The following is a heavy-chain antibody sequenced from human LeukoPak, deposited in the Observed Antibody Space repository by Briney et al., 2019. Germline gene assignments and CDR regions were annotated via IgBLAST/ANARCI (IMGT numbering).Heavy chain of an antibody. J-gene: IGHJ4*02. CDR1: GGSISSGGYY. CDR2: IYYSGST. V-gene: IGHV4-31*03. CDR3: ARTRIDSSSLDY. D-gene: IGHD6-13*01. Sequence: SQTLSLTCTVSGGSISSGGYYWSWIRQHPGKGLEWIGYIYYSGSTYYNPSLKSRVTISVDTSKNQFSLKLSSVTAADTAVYYCARTRIDSSSLDYWGQGTLVTVSS.